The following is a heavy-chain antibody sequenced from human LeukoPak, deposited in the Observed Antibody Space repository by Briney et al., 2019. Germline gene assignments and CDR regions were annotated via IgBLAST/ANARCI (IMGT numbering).Heavy chain of an antibody. D-gene: IGHD3-10*01. CDR3: ARHSAYYYGSASWYFDL. Sequence: SETLSLTCTVSGGSISSSRYYWGWIRQPPGKGLEWIGSIYYSGSTYYNPSLKSRVTISVDTSKNQFSLKLSSVTAADTAVYYCARHSAYYYGSASWYFDLWGRGTLVTVSS. CDR1: GGSISSSRYY. V-gene: IGHV4-39*01. CDR2: IYYSGST. J-gene: IGHJ2*01.